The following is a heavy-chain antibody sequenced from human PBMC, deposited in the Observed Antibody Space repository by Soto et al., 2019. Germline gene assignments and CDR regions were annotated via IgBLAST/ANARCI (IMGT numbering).Heavy chain of an antibody. D-gene: IGHD2-15*01. Sequence: PSETLSLTCAVYGGSFSGYYWSWIRQPPGRGLEWIGEINHSGTTNYNPSLKSRVTISLDTSRNQFSLKLSSVTAADTAVYYCARAKVVVNTFYYYYDLDVWGQGTTVTVYS. V-gene: IGHV4-34*01. J-gene: IGHJ6*02. CDR1: GGSFSGYY. CDR2: INHSGTT. CDR3: ARAKVVVNTFYYYYDLDV.